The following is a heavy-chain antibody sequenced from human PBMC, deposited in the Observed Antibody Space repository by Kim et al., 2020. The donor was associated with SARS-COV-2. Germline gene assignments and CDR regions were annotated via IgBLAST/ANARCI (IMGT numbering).Heavy chain of an antibody. J-gene: IGHJ3*02. CDR1: GGSISSYY. CDR3: ARPGLGMWDAFDI. CDR2: IYYSGST. D-gene: IGHD3-16*01. Sequence: SETLSLTCTVSGGSISSYYWSWIRQPPGKGLEWIGYIYYSGSTNYNPSLKSRVTISVDTSKNQFSLKLSSVTAADTAVYYCARPGLGMWDAFDIWGQGTMVTVSS. V-gene: IGHV4-59*08.